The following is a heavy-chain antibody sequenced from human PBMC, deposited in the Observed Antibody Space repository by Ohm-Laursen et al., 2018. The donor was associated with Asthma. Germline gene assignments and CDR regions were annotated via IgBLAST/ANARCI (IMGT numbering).Heavy chain of an antibody. CDR2: ISYDENKK. J-gene: IGHJ4*02. D-gene: IGHD6-19*01. CDR1: GLTINRYG. CDR3: AKDDSSAWSHFDY. V-gene: IGHV3-30*18. Sequence: SLRLSCADSGLTINRYGLHWVRRAPGKGMEWVAFISYDENKKYYADSVKGRFTISRDNSKNTLYLQMNSLRPDDTAVYYCAKDDSSAWSHFDYWGQGTLVTVSS.